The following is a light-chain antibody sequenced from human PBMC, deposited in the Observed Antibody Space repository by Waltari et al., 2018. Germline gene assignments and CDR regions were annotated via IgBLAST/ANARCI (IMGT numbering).Light chain of an antibody. V-gene: IGKV2-28*01. Sequence: DIVMTQSPLSLPVTPGEPASISCRSRQSLVDGGGNKFLDWYLQKPGQSPQLLIYQISNRASGVPDRISGSGSDTDFTLKITRVEAEDVGVYYCMQALHPPYTFGQGTKLEIK. CDR2: QIS. CDR3: MQALHPPYT. CDR1: QSLVDGGGNKF. J-gene: IGKJ2*01.